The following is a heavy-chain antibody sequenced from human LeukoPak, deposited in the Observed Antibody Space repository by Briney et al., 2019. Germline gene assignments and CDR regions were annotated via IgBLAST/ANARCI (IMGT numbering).Heavy chain of an antibody. V-gene: IGHV1-2*02. CDR2: INPNSGGA. Sequence: SVKVSCKASGYTFTGYYMHWVRQAPGQGLEWMGWINPNSGGAKCAQNFQGRVIMTTDTSLSTAYMELSSLRSDDTAVYYCARSSPPTYYHFYYYMDVWGKGSTVTVSS. CDR3: ARSSPPTYYHFYYYMDV. J-gene: IGHJ6*03. CDR1: GYTFTGYY. D-gene: IGHD6-13*01.